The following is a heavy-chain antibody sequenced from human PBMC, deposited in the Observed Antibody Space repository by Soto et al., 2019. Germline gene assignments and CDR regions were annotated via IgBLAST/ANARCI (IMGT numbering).Heavy chain of an antibody. CDR3: ARDHCSSTSCYFDAYYYYGMDV. D-gene: IGHD2-2*01. V-gene: IGHV3-48*02. Sequence: GGSLRLSCAASGFTFSSYAMHWVRQAPGKGLEWVSYISSSSSTIYYADSVKGRFTISRDNAKNSLYLQTNSLRDEDTAVYYCARDHCSSTSCYFDAYYYYGMDVWGQGTTVTVSS. J-gene: IGHJ6*02. CDR2: ISSSSSTI. CDR1: GFTFSSYA.